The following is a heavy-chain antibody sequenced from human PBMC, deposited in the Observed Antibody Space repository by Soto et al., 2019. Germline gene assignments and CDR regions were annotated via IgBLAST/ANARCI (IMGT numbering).Heavy chain of an antibody. CDR1: GGSFSGYY. Sequence: SETLSLTCAVYGGSFSGYYWSWIRQPPGKGLEWIGEINHSGSTNYNPSLKSRVTISVDTSKNQFSLKLSSVTAADTAVYYFAKRGGYSNYEVPVSRSGINWFDPWGQGTLVTVSS. CDR2: INHSGST. CDR3: AKRGGYSNYEVPVSRSGINWFDP. J-gene: IGHJ5*02. D-gene: IGHD4-4*01. V-gene: IGHV4-34*01.